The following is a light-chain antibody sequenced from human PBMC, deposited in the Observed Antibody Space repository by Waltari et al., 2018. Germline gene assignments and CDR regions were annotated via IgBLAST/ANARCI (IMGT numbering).Light chain of an antibody. J-gene: IGKJ4*01. CDR3: QQYNSYSLLT. Sequence: CRASQSISNCLAWYQQKPGKAPKLLLYKASTLESGVPSRFSGSGSGTEFTLTISSLQPDDFATYYCQQYNSYSLLTFGGGTKVEIK. CDR1: QSISNC. V-gene: IGKV1-5*03. CDR2: KAS.